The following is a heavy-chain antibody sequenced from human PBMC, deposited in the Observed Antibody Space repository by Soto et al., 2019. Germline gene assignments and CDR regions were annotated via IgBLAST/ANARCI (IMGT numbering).Heavy chain of an antibody. CDR1: GGSFNSGAYY. V-gene: IGHV4-31*03. CDR3: ARVSATGTRWFDS. D-gene: IGHD6-13*01. Sequence: QVQLQESGPGLVKPSQTLSLTCTVSGGSFNSGAYYWSWIRQLPGKGLEWIGYINYRETTYYNPSLKSRVSISRDPSKSQFSLSVNSVTAADTAVYYCARVSATGTRWFDSWGQGTQVTVSS. J-gene: IGHJ5*01. CDR2: INYRETT.